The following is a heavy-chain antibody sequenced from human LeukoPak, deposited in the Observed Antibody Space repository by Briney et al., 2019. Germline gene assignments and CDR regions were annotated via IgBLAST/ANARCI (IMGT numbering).Heavy chain of an antibody. CDR3: ARSHNYDILTGYSRRYFDY. V-gene: IGHV4-4*07. J-gene: IGHJ4*02. D-gene: IGHD3-9*01. Sequence: SETLSLTCTVSGGSISSYYWSWIRQPAGKGLEWIGRIYTSGSTNYNPSLKSRVTMPVDTSKNQFSLKLSSVTAADTAVFYCARSHNYDILTGYSRRYFDYWGQGTLVTVSS. CDR1: GGSISSYY. CDR2: IYTSGST.